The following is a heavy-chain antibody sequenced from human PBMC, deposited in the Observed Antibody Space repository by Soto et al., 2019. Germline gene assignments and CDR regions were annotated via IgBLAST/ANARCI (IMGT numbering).Heavy chain of an antibody. J-gene: IGHJ6*01. V-gene: IGHV3-23*01. D-gene: IGHD2-2*01. CDR1: RFTFSSYA. Sequence: GGSPGLSCAASRFTFSSYAMSWVRPAPGKGLEWVSAISGSGGSTYYADSVKGRFTISRDKSKNTLYLQINSLRAEDTAVYDSAKKVVPAAVVSMGYYYGKDGWGNGNRVTVAS. CDR2: ISGSGGST. CDR3: AKKVVPAAVVSMGYYYGKDG.